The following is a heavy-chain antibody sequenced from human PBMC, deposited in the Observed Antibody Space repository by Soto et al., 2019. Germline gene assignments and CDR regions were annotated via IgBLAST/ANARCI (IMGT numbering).Heavy chain of an antibody. CDR2: ISYDGSSK. CDR3: AKVTFSGDYYYSYGMDV. V-gene: IGHV3-30*18. D-gene: IGHD1-26*01. J-gene: IGHJ6*02. CDR1: GFTFSAYG. Sequence: QEKLVESGGGVVQPGRSLRLSCAASGFTFSAYGMQWVRQAPGKGLEWVTVISYDGSSKYYADSVKGRFIVSRDNSKNTLYLQMNSLRPEDTAVYYCAKVTFSGDYYYSYGMDVWGQGTTVTVSS.